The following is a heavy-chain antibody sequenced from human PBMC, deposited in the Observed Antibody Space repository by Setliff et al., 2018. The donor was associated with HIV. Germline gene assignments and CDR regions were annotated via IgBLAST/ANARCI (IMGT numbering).Heavy chain of an antibody. D-gene: IGHD1-1*01. CDR1: GFTFNTYA. CDR3: TRDLTLYKL. Sequence: PGESLRLSCAASGFTFNTYAMTWVRQAPGKGLDWVSSIITNGGTTFYADSVKGRFTISRDDSNNMLFLEMNSLRAEDTALYYCTRDLTLYKLWGQGTLVTVSS. V-gene: IGHV3-23*01. CDR2: IITNGGTT. J-gene: IGHJ4*01.